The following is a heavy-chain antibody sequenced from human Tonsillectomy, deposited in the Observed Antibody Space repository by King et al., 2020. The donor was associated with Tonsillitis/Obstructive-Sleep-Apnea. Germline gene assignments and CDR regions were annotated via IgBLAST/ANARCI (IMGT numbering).Heavy chain of an antibody. V-gene: IGHV4-34*01. CDR1: GGSFSGYY. Sequence: VQLQQWGAGLLKPSETLSLTCAVYGGSFSGYYWSWIRQPPGKGLEWIGEINHSGSTNYNPSLKSRVTISVDTSKNQFSLKLSSVTAADTAVYYCARGPHCSSTSCYRGRTGGWGQGTLVTVSS. D-gene: IGHD2-2*01. CDR2: INHSGST. J-gene: IGHJ4*02. CDR3: ARGPHCSSTSCYRGRTGG.